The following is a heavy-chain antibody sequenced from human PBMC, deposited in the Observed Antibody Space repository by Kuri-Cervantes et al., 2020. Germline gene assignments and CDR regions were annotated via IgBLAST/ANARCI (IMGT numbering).Heavy chain of an antibody. J-gene: IGHJ2*01. D-gene: IGHD6-13*01. CDR2: ISWNSGTI. CDR1: GFTFDDYA. CDR3: AKPLSIAAAGGWYFDL. Sequence: GGSLRLSCAASGFTFDDYAMHWVRQAPGKGLEWVSGISWNSGTIGYADSVKGRFTISRDNAKNSLFLQMNSLRTEDTALYYCAKPLSIAAAGGWYFDLWGRGTLVTVSS. V-gene: IGHV3-9*01.